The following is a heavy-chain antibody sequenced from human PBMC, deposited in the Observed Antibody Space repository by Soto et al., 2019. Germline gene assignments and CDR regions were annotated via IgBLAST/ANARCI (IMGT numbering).Heavy chain of an antibody. CDR2: IKQDGSEK. D-gene: IGHD3-10*01. J-gene: IGHJ3*02. CDR1: GLTFSTYW. V-gene: IGHV3-7*03. Sequence: PGGSLRLSCAASGLTFSTYWMSWVRQAPGKGLEWVANIKQDGSEKYYVDSVKGRFTISRDNAKNSLYLQMNSLRAEDTAVYYCAKSMVRGVTPNAFDIWGQGTMVPVSS. CDR3: AKSMVRGVTPNAFDI.